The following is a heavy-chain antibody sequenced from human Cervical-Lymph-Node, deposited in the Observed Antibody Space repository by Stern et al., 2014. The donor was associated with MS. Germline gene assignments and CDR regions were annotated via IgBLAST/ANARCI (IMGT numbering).Heavy chain of an antibody. CDR1: GFSLSSRGMC. CDR3: VRVNVPNYYEGGAFYYYFDY. J-gene: IGHJ4*02. V-gene: IGHV2-70*20. CDR2: IDWDGDK. D-gene: IGHD3-22*01. Sequence: QVTLRESGPALVKATQTLTLTCTFSGFSLSSRGMCVSWVRQPPGKALEWLALIDWDGDKFYTTSLKTSLTTSKDTSKTQVVLSMTNMAPVDTATYYCVRVNVPNYYEGGAFYYYFDYWGQGAMVSVSS.